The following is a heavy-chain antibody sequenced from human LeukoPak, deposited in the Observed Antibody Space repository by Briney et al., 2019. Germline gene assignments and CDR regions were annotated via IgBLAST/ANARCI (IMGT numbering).Heavy chain of an antibody. CDR2: ISAYNGNT. CDR1: VYTFTSYG. CDR3: ARVPPMGYCSGGSCKNFDY. D-gene: IGHD2-15*01. V-gene: IGHV1-18*01. Sequence: ASVKVSCKASVYTFTSYGISWVRQAPGQGLEWMGWISAYNGNTNYAQKLQGRVTMTTDTSTSTAYMELRSLRSDDTAVYYCARVPPMGYCSGGSCKNFDYWGQGTLVTVSS. J-gene: IGHJ4*02.